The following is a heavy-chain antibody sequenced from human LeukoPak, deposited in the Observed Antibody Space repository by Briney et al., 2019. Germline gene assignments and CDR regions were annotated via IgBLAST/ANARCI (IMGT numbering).Heavy chain of an antibody. J-gene: IGHJ4*02. CDR3: ARVSAAAGPFSLFDY. CDR2: INPSGGST. CDR1: GYTFTSYY. D-gene: IGHD6-13*01. V-gene: IGHV1-46*01. Sequence: GASVKVSCKASGYTFTSYYMHWVRQAPGQGLGWMGIINPSGGSTSYAQKFQGRVTMTRDMSTSTVYMELSSLRSEDTAVYYCARVSAAAGPFSLFDYWGQGTLVTVSS.